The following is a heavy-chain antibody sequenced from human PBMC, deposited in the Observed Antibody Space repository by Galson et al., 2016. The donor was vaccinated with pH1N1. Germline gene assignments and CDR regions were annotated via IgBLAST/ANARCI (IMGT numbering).Heavy chain of an antibody. V-gene: IGHV1-2*02. D-gene: IGHD4-17*01. J-gene: IGHJ4*02. CDR3: ARAGYGDYVGYFDY. CDR2: IAPDNSAT. CDR1: GYSFNVYY. Sequence: SVKVSCKASGYSFNVYYMHWVRQAPGQGLEWMGWIAPDNSATSYAQKFQGRVTMTTDTSTSTAYMELRSLRSDDTAVYYCARAGYGDYVGYFDYWGQGTLVTVSS.